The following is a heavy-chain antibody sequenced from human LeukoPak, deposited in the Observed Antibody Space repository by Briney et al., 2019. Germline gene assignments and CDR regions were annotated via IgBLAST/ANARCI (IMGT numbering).Heavy chain of an antibody. D-gene: IGHD6-19*01. Sequence: SETLSLTCTVSGGSISSYYWSWIRQPPGKGLEWIGYIYYSGSTNYNPPLKSRVTISVNTSKNQFSLKPSSVTAADTAVYYCASRPIGGWYFDYWGQGTLVTVSS. CDR1: GGSISSYY. V-gene: IGHV4-59*08. J-gene: IGHJ4*02. CDR3: ASRPIGGWYFDY. CDR2: IYYSGST.